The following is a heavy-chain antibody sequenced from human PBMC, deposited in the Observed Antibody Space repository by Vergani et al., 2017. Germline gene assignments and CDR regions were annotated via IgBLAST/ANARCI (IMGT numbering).Heavy chain of an antibody. CDR3: AADARIAAAVNYYYMDV. V-gene: IGHV1-58*02. J-gene: IGHJ6*03. CDR1: GSTFTSSA. Sequence: QMQLVQSGPEVKKPGTSVKVSCKASGSTFTSSAMQGVRQARGQRLEWIGWIVVGSGNTNYAQKFQERVTITRDMSTSTAYMELSSLRSEDTAVYYCAADARIAAAVNYYYMDVWGKGTTVTVSS. CDR2: IVVGSGNT. D-gene: IGHD6-13*01.